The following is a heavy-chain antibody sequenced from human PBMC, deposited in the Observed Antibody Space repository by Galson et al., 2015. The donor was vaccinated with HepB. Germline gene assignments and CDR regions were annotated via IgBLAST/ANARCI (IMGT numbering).Heavy chain of an antibody. D-gene: IGHD1-26*01. CDR2: INPNSGGT. Sequence: SVKVSCKASGYTFTGYYMHWVRQAPGQGLEWMGWINPNSGGTNYAQKFQGRVTMTRDTSISTAYMELSRLRSDDTAVYYCAREPYSGSYQGGFDYWGQGTLVTVSS. J-gene: IGHJ4*02. V-gene: IGHV1-2*02. CDR1: GYTFTGYY. CDR3: AREPYSGSYQGGFDY.